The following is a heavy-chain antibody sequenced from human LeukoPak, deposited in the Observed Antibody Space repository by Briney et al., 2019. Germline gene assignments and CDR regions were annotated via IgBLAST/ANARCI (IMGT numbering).Heavy chain of an antibody. CDR1: GGSISSGSYY. Sequence: SETLSLTCTVSGGSISSGSYYWSWIRQPAGKGLEWIGRIYISGSTNYNPSLKSRVTISVDTSKNQFSLKLSPVTAADTAVYYCARGYTGDYYYYYMGVWGKGTTVTVSS. CDR2: IYISGST. V-gene: IGHV4-61*02. D-gene: IGHD5-18*01. J-gene: IGHJ6*03. CDR3: ARGYTGDYYYYYMGV.